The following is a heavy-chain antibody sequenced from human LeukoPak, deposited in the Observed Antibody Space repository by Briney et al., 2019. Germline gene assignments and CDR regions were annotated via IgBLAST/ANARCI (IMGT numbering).Heavy chain of an antibody. Sequence: AGSLRLSCAASGFTFRDYWVSWIRQAPGKGLEWVSYISGGGDHTNYADSVKGRFTISRDNAKNSLYLQMDSLRAEDTAVYCARCQYNSSPDFWGQGTLVTVSS. CDR2: ISGGGDHT. CDR3: ARCQYNSSPDF. J-gene: IGHJ4*02. V-gene: IGHV3-11*03. CDR1: GFTFRDYW. D-gene: IGHD6-13*01.